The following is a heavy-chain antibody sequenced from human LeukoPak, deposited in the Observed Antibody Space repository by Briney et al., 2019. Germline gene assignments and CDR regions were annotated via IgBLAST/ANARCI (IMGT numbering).Heavy chain of an antibody. Sequence: GGSLRLSCAASGFTFSSYAMSWVRQDPGKGLEWVSGISWNSGSIGYADSVKGRFTISRDNAKNSLYLQMNSLRAEDTAVYYCAREDLDYGDPVDWGQGTLLTVSS. D-gene: IGHD4-17*01. CDR2: ISWNSGSI. CDR3: AREDLDYGDPVD. V-gene: IGHV3-9*01. CDR1: GFTFSSYA. J-gene: IGHJ4*02.